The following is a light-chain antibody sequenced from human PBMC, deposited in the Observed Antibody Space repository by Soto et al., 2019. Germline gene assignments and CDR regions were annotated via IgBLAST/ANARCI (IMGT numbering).Light chain of an antibody. CDR1: QSVSSY. V-gene: IGKV3-11*01. J-gene: IGKJ4*01. CDR2: DAS. CDR3: QQRSNWPLLT. Sequence: EIVLTQSPATLSLSPGERATLSCRASQSVSSYLAWYQQKPGQAPRLLIYDASNRATGIPARVSGSRSGTDVTLTISSLEPEDFAVYYCQQRSNWPLLTFGGGTKVEIK.